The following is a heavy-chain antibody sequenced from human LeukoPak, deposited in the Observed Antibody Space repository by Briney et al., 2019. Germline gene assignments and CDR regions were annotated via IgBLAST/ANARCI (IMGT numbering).Heavy chain of an antibody. CDR1: GFILSDYN. D-gene: IGHD5-12*01. V-gene: IGHV3-15*01. CDR3: TTDLNVESPLYSGYDSVYYGMDV. CDR2: IKSKTDGGTT. Sequence: PGGSLRLSCAASGFILSDYNMNWVRQAPGKGLEWVGRIKSKTDGGTTDYVAPVKGRFTISRDDSKNTLYLQMNSLKTEDTAVYYCTTDLNVESPLYSGYDSVYYGMDVWGKGTTVTVSS. J-gene: IGHJ6*04.